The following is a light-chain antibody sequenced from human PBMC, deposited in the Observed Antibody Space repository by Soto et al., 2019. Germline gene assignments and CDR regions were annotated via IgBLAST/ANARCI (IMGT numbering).Light chain of an antibody. J-gene: IGKJ1*01. CDR3: QQYGSSPGT. V-gene: IGKV3-20*01. CDR1: QSVSSN. CDR2: GAS. Sequence: EIVMTQSPTILSVSPGERATLSCRASQSVSSNLAWYQQKPGQAPRLLIYGASIRATGLPDRFSGGGSGTDFTLTISRLEPEDFAVYYCQQYGSSPGTFGQGTKVEVK.